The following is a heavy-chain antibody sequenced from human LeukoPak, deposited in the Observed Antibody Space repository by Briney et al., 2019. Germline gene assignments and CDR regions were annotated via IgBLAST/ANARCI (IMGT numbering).Heavy chain of an antibody. CDR2: TYYRSKWYN. V-gene: IGHV6-1*01. CDR1: GDSVSSNSAA. CDR3: TRAGANNQFDS. J-gene: IGHJ4*02. Sequence: SQTLSLTCAISGDSVSSNSAAWTWIKQSPSRGLEWLGRTYYRSKWYNEYAVSVKSRITINPDTSKNQFSLEMNSVTSEDTAVYYCTRAGANNQFDSWGQGTLVTVSS. D-gene: IGHD4/OR15-4a*01.